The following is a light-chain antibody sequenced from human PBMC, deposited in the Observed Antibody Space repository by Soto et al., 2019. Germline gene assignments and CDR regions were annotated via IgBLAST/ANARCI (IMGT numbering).Light chain of an antibody. CDR1: SSDVCGYNY. CDR3: SSYTSSSPWV. J-gene: IGLJ3*02. V-gene: IGLV2-14*01. CDR2: DVS. Sequence: QSVLTQPASVSGSPGQSITISCTGTSSDVCGYNYVSWYQQHPGKAPKLMIYDVSNRPSGVSNRFSGSKSGNTASLTISGLQAEDEADYYCSSYTSSSPWVFGGGTKLTVL.